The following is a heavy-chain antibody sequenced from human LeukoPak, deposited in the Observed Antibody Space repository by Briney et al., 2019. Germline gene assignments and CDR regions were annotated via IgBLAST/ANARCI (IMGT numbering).Heavy chain of an antibody. CDR1: GFTFSNAW. V-gene: IGHV3-15*01. Sequence: GGSLRLSCAASGFTFSNAWMSWVRQAPGKGLEWVVRIKSKTDGGTTDYAAPVKGRFTISRDDSTNTLYLQMNSLKTEDTAVYYCTTLGYSTPTFPYYYDVMDVWGRGTTVTVSS. J-gene: IGHJ6*02. D-gene: IGHD5-18*01. CDR2: IKSKTDGGTT. CDR3: TTLGYSTPTFPYYYDVMDV.